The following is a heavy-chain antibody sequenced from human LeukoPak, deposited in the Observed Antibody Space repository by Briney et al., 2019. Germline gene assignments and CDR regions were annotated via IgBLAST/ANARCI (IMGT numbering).Heavy chain of an antibody. CDR3: ARDLHPYYYDSSGYGMDV. J-gene: IGHJ6*02. V-gene: IGHV1-46*01. Sequence: ASVKVSCKASGYTFTSYYMHWVRQPPGQGLEWMGIINPSGGSTSYAQKFQGRVTITADESTSTAYMELSSLRSEDTAVYYCARDLHPYYYDSSGYGMDVWGQGTTVTVSS. D-gene: IGHD3-22*01. CDR2: INPSGGST. CDR1: GYTFTSYY.